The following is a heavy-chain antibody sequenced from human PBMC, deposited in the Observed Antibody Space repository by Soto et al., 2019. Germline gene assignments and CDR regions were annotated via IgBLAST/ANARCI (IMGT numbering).Heavy chain of an antibody. CDR2: IYYSGST. J-gene: IGHJ5*02. Sequence: QVQLQESGPGLVKPSETLSLTCTVSGGSISSYYWSWIRQPPGKGLEWIGYIYYSGSTNYNPSLTCRVTIXXDXSXXHFSLPVSSVTAADTAVYYCARCMVRGVITNWVDPWGPGPLVTVSS. CDR3: ARCMVRGVITNWVDP. D-gene: IGHD3-10*01. V-gene: IGHV4-59*08. CDR1: GGSISSYY.